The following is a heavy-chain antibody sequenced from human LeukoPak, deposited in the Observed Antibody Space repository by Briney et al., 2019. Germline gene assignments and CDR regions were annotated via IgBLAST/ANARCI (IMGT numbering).Heavy chain of an antibody. V-gene: IGHV3-7*01. CDR1: GFTFSSYW. CDR3: VRSMEV. CDR2: INQDGRKT. D-gene: IGHD2-8*01. Sequence: GGSLRLSCETSGFTFSSYWMHWVRQAPGRGLEWLATINQDGRKTHYVDSVKGRHTISRDNAKNSLYLEVSSLRVEDTAIYYCVRSMEVWGQGTLVTVSS. J-gene: IGHJ4*02.